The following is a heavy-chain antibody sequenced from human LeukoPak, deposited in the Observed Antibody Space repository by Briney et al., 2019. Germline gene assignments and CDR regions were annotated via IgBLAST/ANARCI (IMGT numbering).Heavy chain of an antibody. CDR1: GYTFTSYY. CDR3: ASGRSRLDAFDI. J-gene: IGHJ3*02. D-gene: IGHD1-26*01. Sequence: ASVKVSCKASGYTFTSYYVHWVRQAPGQGLEWMGIINPSGGSTSYAQKFQGRVTMTRDMSTSTVYMELSSLRSEDTAVYYCASGRSRLDAFDIWGQGTMVTVSS. CDR2: INPSGGST. V-gene: IGHV1-46*01.